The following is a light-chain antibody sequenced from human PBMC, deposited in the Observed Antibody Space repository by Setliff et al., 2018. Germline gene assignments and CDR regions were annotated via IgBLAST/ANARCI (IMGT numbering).Light chain of an antibody. CDR1: SSDIGGYKC. Sequence: QSALTQPASVSGSPGQSITISCTGTSSDIGGYKCVSWCQQHPGKAPKLMIYEVIKRPSGVSNRFSGSKSGNTASLTISGLQAEDEADYYCLSYTNSDTVVFGTGTKVTVL. CDR2: EVI. CDR3: LSYTNSDTVV. J-gene: IGLJ1*01. V-gene: IGLV2-14*01.